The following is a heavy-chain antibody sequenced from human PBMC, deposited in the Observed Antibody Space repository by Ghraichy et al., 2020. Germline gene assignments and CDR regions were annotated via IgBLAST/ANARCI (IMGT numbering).Heavy chain of an antibody. CDR2: INHSGST. Sequence: SETLSLTCAVYGGSFSGYYWSWIRQPPGKGLEWIGEINHSGSTNYNPSLKSRVTISVDTSKNQFSLKLSSVTAADTAVYYCARIYGDYSVEWSQGTLVTVSS. CDR3: ARIYGDYSVE. J-gene: IGHJ4*02. CDR1: GGSFSGYY. V-gene: IGHV4-34*01. D-gene: IGHD4-17*01.